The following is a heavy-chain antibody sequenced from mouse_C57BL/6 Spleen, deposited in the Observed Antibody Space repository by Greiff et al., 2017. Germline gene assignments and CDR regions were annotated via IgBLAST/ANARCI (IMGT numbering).Heavy chain of an antibody. J-gene: IGHJ3*01. CDR3: ARWDGNI. D-gene: IGHD2-1*01. Sequence: QVQLQQPGAELVRPGASVKLSCKASGYTFTRYLVHWVKQRPIQGLDWIGNIDPSDSETHYNQKFKDKATLTVDKSSSTAYMQLSSLTSEDSAVYYCARWDGNIWGQGTLVTVSA. V-gene: IGHV1-52*01. CDR2: IDPSDSET. CDR1: GYTFTRYL.